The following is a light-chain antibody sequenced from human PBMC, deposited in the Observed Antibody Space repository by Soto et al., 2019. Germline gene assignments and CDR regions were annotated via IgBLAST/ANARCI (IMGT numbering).Light chain of an antibody. Sequence: EIVLTQSPGTLSLSPGERATLSCRASQSVTSSYLAWYQQKPGQAPRLLIYGASSRATGIPDRFSGSGSGTDFTLTISRLEPEDFAVYYRPQSGSSPRTFGQGSQFDIK. J-gene: IGKJ1*01. CDR2: GAS. V-gene: IGKV3-20*01. CDR3: PQSGSSPRT. CDR1: QSVTSSY.